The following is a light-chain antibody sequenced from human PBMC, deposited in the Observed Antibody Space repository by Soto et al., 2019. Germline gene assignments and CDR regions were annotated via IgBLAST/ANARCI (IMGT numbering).Light chain of an antibody. J-gene: IGKJ1*01. CDR2: DAS. CDR3: QQYHTYSPT. CDR1: QSISSC. Sequence: DIQMTQSPTTKTESVGERVTITCRASQSISSCLAWYQQKPGKAPTLLIYDASSLESGVPSRFSGSGSGTEFTLTISSLHPDVFATYYCQQYHTYSPTFAPETKVAIK. V-gene: IGKV1-5*01.